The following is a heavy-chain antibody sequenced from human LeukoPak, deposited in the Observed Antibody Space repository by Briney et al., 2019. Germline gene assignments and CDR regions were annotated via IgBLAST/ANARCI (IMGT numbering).Heavy chain of an antibody. J-gene: IGHJ4*02. CDR3: ARDPGVVAFHYFDF. CDR1: GFTFSSYW. Sequence: PGGSLRLSCAASGFTFSSYWMYWVRQAPGKGLVWVSRINSDGSSTYYGDSVKGRFTISRDNSKNTVYLQMDSLRVEDTAVYYCARDPGVVAFHYFDFWGQGTLITVSS. CDR2: INSDGSST. D-gene: IGHD3-3*01. V-gene: IGHV3-74*01.